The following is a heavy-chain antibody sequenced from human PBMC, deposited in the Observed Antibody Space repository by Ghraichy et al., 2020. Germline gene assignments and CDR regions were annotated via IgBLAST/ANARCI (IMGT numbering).Heavy chain of an antibody. D-gene: IGHD2-8*02. CDR1: GGSISSTSYY. CDR3: ARHSIVLAATRGDYYGMDV. J-gene: IGHJ6*02. Sequence: SETLSLTCTVSGGSISSTSYYWGWIRQPPGKGLEWIGSIYYSGSTYYSPSLKSRVTISADTSKNQFSLKLSSVTAADTAVYYCARHSIVLAATRGDYYGMDVWGQGTTVTVSS. CDR2: IYYSGST. V-gene: IGHV4-39*01.